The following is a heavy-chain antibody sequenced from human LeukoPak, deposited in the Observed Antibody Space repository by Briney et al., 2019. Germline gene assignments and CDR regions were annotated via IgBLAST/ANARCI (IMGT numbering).Heavy chain of an antibody. J-gene: IGHJ5*02. CDR3: ARDNYDDSWFDP. Sequence: ASVKVSCKASGYTFTGYYMHWVRQAPGQGLEWMGWINPNSGGTNYARKFQGRVTMTRDTSISTAYMELSRLRSDDTAVYYCARDNYDDSWFDPWGQGTLVTVSS. D-gene: IGHD3-22*01. V-gene: IGHV1-2*02. CDR1: GYTFTGYY. CDR2: INPNSGGT.